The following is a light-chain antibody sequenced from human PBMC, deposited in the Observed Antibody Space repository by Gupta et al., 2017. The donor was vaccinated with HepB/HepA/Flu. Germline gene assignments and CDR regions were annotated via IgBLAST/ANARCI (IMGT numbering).Light chain of an antibody. Sequence: EILLTQSPATLSVSTGERATITCRASQGVGSYLAWYQQKPGKAPSLLINDAASMATGIPARFSGSGSGTDFTLTINSLEPEDFAIYYCQQRSEWPIAFGQGTQVEIK. CDR3: QQRSEWPIA. CDR2: DAA. J-gene: IGKJ5*01. V-gene: IGKV3-11*01. CDR1: QGVGSY.